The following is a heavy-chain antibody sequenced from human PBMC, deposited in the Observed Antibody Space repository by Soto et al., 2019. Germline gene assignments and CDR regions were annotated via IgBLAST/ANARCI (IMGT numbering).Heavy chain of an antibody. J-gene: IGHJ6*02. CDR1: GYSFTSYW. D-gene: IGHD3-22*01. CDR2: IYPGDSDT. CDR3: ARSAPGLPLRDSSGYRTAWDPYYYYGMDV. V-gene: IGHV5-51*01. Sequence: GESLKISCKGSGYSFTSYWIGWVRQMPGKGLEWMGIIYPGDSDTRYSPSFQGQVTISADKSISTAYLQWSSLKASDTAMYYCARSAPGLPLRDSSGYRTAWDPYYYYGMDVWGQGTTVTVSS.